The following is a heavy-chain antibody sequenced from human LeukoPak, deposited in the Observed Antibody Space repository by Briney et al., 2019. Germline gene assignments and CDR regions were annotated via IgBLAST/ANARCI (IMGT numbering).Heavy chain of an antibody. CDR3: ARISSGSDY. V-gene: IGHV2-70*01. CDR2: IDWDDDK. D-gene: IGHD3-22*01. J-gene: IGHJ4*02. CDR1: GFTLATHGVG. Sequence: XGPTLXXPTQTLTLTCTFSGFTLATHGVGVGWIRQPPGKALEWLALIDWDDDKYYSTSLKTRLTISKDTSKNQVVLTMTKMDPXXXATXYCARISSGSDYGGQGTLVTVSS.